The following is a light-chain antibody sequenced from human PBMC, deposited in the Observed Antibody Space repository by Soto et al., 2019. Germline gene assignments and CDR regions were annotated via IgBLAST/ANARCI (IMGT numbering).Light chain of an antibody. J-gene: IGLJ2*01. V-gene: IGLV2-14*01. Sequence: QSALTQPASVSGSPGQSITISCTGTSSDVGGYNYVSWYQQYPGKAPKVMIYEVTNRPSGVSNRFPGSKSGNTASLTISGLQAEDEADYYCSSYTSSNTLVFGGGTKVTVL. CDR3: SSYTSSNTLV. CDR2: EVT. CDR1: SSDVGGYNY.